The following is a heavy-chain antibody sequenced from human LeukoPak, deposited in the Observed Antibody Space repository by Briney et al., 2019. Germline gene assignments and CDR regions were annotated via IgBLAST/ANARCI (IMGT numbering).Heavy chain of an antibody. CDR2: IKQDGSEK. Sequence: GGSLRLSCAPSGFTFSSYWMSWVRQAPGKGLEWVANIKQDGSEKYYVDSVKGRFTISRDNPKNSLYLQMNSLRAEDTAVYYCARKAYGLDVWGKGTTVTVSS. CDR1: GFTFSSYW. V-gene: IGHV3-7*03. CDR3: ARKAYGLDV. J-gene: IGHJ6*04.